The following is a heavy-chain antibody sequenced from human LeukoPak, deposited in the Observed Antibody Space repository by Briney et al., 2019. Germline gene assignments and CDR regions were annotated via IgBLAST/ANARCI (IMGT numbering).Heavy chain of an antibody. CDR2: IIPIFGTA. CDR3: ARAKLLLLPRDY. J-gene: IGHJ4*02. CDR1: GGTFSSYA. Sequence: ASVKVSCKASGGTFSSYAISWVRQAPGQGLEWMGGIIPIFGTANYAQKLQGRVTMTTDTSTSSAYMELRSLRSDDTAVYYCARAKLLLLPRDYWGQGTLVTVSS. D-gene: IGHD3-10*01. V-gene: IGHV1-69*05.